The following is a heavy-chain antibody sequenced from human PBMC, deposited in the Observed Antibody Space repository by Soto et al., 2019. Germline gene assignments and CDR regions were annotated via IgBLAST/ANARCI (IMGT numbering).Heavy chain of an antibody. CDR3: ARAQFQGGHVYAMDV. CDR2: IYPGDSDT. V-gene: IGHV5-51*01. Sequence: GESLKISCKVATYSFTTYWIDWVRQKPGKGLEWMGTIYPGDSDTRYSPSFQGQVTISVDKSTSTDHLQWRRLKASDTAMYYCARAQFQGGHVYAMDVWGQGTSVAVSS. CDR1: TYSFTTYW. J-gene: IGHJ6*02. D-gene: IGHD1-26*01.